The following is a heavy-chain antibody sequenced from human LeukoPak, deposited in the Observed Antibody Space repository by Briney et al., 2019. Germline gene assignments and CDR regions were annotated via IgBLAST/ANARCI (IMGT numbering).Heavy chain of an antibody. J-gene: IGHJ6*02. CDR1: GFTFSSYA. D-gene: IGHD6-6*01. V-gene: IGHV3-23*01. CDR2: ISGSGDST. Sequence: GGSLRLSCAASGFTFSSYAMTWVRQAPGKGLEWVSGISGSGDSTHYADSVKGRFTISRDNSKNTLYLQMSSLRAEDAAVYFCARYSSSSNYYFGMDVWGQGTTVTVSS. CDR3: ARYSSSSNYYFGMDV.